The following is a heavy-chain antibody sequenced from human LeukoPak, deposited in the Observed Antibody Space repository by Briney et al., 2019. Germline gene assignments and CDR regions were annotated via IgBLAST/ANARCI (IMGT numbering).Heavy chain of an antibody. Sequence: HPGRSLRLSCAASGFTFSSYAMHWVRQAPGKGLEWVAVISYDGSNKYYADSVKGRFTISRDNSKNTLYLQMNSLGAEDTAVYYCAREGYSSLPFDYWGQGTLVTVSS. D-gene: IGHD6-19*01. J-gene: IGHJ4*02. CDR3: AREGYSSLPFDY. CDR1: GFTFSSYA. V-gene: IGHV3-30-3*01. CDR2: ISYDGSNK.